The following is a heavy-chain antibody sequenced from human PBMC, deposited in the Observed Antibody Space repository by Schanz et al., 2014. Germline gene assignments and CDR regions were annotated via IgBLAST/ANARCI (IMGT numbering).Heavy chain of an antibody. J-gene: IGHJ4*02. D-gene: IGHD6-19*01. CDR1: GGTFSSDT. Sequence: QVHLVQSGAEVKKPGSSVKVSCKASGGTFSSDTFSWVRQAPGQGLEWMGRIVPIAGITNYAQRFQGRVTITADKSSDTAYMELSSLRSEDTAVYYCARGGYSSGWYDRDIARVDYWGQGTLVTVSS. CDR2: IVPIAGIT. V-gene: IGHV1-69*02. CDR3: ARGGYSSGWYDRDIARVDY.